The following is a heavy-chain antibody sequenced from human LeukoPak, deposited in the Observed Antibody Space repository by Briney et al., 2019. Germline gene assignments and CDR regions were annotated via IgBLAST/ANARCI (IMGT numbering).Heavy chain of an antibody. CDR1: GGTFSSYA. D-gene: IGHD6-6*01. Sequence: GASVKVSCKASGGTFSSYAISWVRQAPGQGLEWMGRIIPILGIANYAQKFQGRVTMTEDTSTDTAYMELSSLRSEDTAVYYCATLLKIAARLYYFDYWGQGTLVTVSS. J-gene: IGHJ4*02. V-gene: IGHV1-69*04. CDR3: ATLLKIAARLYYFDY. CDR2: IIPILGIA.